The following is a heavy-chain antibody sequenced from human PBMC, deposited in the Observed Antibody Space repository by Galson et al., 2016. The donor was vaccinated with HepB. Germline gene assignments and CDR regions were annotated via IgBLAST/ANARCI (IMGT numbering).Heavy chain of an antibody. J-gene: IGHJ4*02. V-gene: IGHV3-30*18. Sequence: SLRLSCAVSGFTFSNYGMHWVRQAPGKGLEWVAVISFHGSNKDYADSVKGRFTISRDNAKNTLYLNMNSLRAEDTAVYYYGKHGGFDYWGQGALVTVSS. CDR3: GKHGGFDY. D-gene: IGHD3-16*01. CDR2: ISFHGSNK. CDR1: GFTFSNYG.